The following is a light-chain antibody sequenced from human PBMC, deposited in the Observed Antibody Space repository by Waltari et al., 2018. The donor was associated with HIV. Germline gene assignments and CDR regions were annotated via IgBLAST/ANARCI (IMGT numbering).Light chain of an antibody. V-gene: IGLV1-44*01. J-gene: IGLJ2*01. CDR1: TSNIGSHA. Sequence: QSVLSQAPSASGTPGQSVAISCSGRTSNIGSHAVNWYQQLPGTAPKLLIHTNDQRPSGFPVRFSGSKSGTSASLAISGLQSADESDYYCATWDDSLNGPVFGGGTKLTVL. CDR3: ATWDDSLNGPV. CDR2: TND.